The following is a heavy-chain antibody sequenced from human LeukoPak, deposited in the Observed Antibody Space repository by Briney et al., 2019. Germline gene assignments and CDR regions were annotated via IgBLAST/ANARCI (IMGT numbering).Heavy chain of an antibody. Sequence: ASVKVSCKASGYTFTGYYMHWVRQVPGQGLEWMGWINPNSGGTNYAQKFQGRVTMTRDTSISTAYMELSRLRSDDTAVYYCARAPYYDFWSGSPSFYYMDVWGKGTTVTVSS. D-gene: IGHD3-3*01. CDR3: ARAPYYDFWSGSPSFYYMDV. CDR1: GYTFTGYY. J-gene: IGHJ6*03. CDR2: INPNSGGT. V-gene: IGHV1-2*02.